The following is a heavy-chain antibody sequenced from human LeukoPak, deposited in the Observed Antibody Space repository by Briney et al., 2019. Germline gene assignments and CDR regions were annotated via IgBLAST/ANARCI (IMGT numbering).Heavy chain of an antibody. CDR3: ARDPDGWFGELS. V-gene: IGHV3-74*01. D-gene: IGHD3-10*01. CDR1: GFTFSSYW. J-gene: IGHJ4*02. Sequence: PGGSLRLSCAASGFTFSSYWMHWVRQTPGKGLVWVSRINSDGSSATYADSVKGRFTISRDNAKNSLYLQMNSLRAEDTAVYYCARDPDGWFGELSWGQGTLVTVSS. CDR2: INSDGSSA.